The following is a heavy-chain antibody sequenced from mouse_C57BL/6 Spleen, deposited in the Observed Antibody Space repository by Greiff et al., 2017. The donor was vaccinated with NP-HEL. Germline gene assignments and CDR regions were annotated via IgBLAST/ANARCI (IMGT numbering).Heavy chain of an antibody. CDR2: IYPSDSET. D-gene: IGHD2-4*01. Sequence: QVHVKQPGAELVRPGSSVKLSCKASGYTFTSYWMDWVKQRPGQGLEWIGNIYPSDSETHYNQKFKDKATLTVDKSSSTAYMQLSSLTSEDSAVYYCAREGGYYDYDEYWYFDVWGTGTTVTVSS. CDR3: AREGGYYDYDEYWYFDV. V-gene: IGHV1-61*01. CDR1: GYTFTSYW. J-gene: IGHJ1*03.